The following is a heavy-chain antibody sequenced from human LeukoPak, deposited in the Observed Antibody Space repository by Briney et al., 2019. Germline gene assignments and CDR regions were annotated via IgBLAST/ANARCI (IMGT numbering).Heavy chain of an antibody. D-gene: IGHD6-13*01. V-gene: IGHV4-59*01. CDR2: IYYSGST. CDR1: GGSISSYY. J-gene: IGHJ4*02. Sequence: PSETLSLTCTVSGGSISSYYWSWIRQPPGKGLEWIGYIYYSGSTNYNPSLKSRVTISVDTSKNQFSLKLSSVTAADTAVYYCAGEAEGATPGTEYYFDYWGQGTLVTVSS. CDR3: AGEAEGATPGTEYYFDY.